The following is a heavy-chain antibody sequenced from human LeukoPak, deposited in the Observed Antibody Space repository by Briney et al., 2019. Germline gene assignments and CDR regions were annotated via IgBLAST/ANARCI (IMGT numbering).Heavy chain of an antibody. CDR3: ARGRYLTTLGGAAAGFLDY. CDR2: IYTSGST. CDR1: GGSISSYY. J-gene: IGHJ4*02. V-gene: IGHV4-4*07. D-gene: IGHD6-13*01. Sequence: SETLSLTCTVSGGSISSYYWSWIRQPAGKGLEWIGRIYTSGSTNYNPSLKSRVTMSVDTSQKQFSLRLTSVRAADTAVYYCARGRYLTTLGGAAAGFLDYWGQGTVVTVSS.